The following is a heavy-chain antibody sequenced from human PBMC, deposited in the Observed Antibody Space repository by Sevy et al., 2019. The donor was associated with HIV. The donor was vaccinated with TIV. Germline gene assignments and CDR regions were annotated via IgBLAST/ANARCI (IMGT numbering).Heavy chain of an antibody. CDR2: INWNSGNI. CDR1: GFTFDEYG. J-gene: IGHJ4*02. D-gene: IGHD6-13*01. Sequence: GGSLRLSRAASGFTFDEYGMHWVRQAPGKGLEWVSGINWNSGNIGYADSVKGRFTISRDNAKNSLYLKMNSLRAEDTAWYYCAKDISIERGIAAVGTGIFDFWGQGTLVTVSS. V-gene: IGHV3-9*01. CDR3: AKDISIERGIAAVGTGIFDF.